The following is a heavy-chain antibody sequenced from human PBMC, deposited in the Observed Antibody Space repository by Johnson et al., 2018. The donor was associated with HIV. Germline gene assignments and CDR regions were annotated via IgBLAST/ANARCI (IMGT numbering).Heavy chain of an antibody. V-gene: IGHV3-66*01. J-gene: IGHJ3*02. CDR2: IYRGGNT. Sequence: VQLVESGGGLVQPGRSLRLSCAASGFTVSSNSMTWVRQAPGKGLEWVSLIYRGGNTYYADSVKGRFTISRDNSKNTLSLQMNSLRVEDTAVYYCAREARIVVVEPSDAFDIWGQGTMVTVSS. CDR1: GFTVSSNS. CDR3: AREARIVVVEPSDAFDI. D-gene: IGHD3-22*01.